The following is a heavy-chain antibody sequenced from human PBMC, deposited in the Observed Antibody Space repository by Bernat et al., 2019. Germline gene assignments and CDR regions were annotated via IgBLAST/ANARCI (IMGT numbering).Heavy chain of an antibody. CDR1: GFTFTIAW. CDR3: TTRSPGDFQVW. J-gene: IGHJ4*02. V-gene: IGHV3-15*07. Sequence: EVHLVESGGDLVKPGGSLRLSCAASGFTFTIAWMNWVRQAPGKGLEWVGRIKNKADGGTTDYASPVKGRFTISRDDSKNTLYLQMNSLKTEDTAVYYCTTRSPGDFQVWWGQGTLVTVSS. D-gene: IGHD2-21*02. CDR2: IKNKADGGTT.